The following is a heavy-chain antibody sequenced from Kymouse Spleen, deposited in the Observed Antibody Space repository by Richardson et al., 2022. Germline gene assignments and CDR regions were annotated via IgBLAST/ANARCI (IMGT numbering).Heavy chain of an antibody. J-gene: IGHJ6*02. D-gene: IGHD6-6*01. Sequence: EVQLVESGGGLVQPGRSLRLSCAASGFTFDDYAMHWVRQAPGKGLEWVSGISWNSGSIGYADSVKGRFTISRDNAKNSLYLQMNSLRAEDTALYYCAKDIGSIAARHYYYYGMDVWGQGTTVTVSS. CDR3: AKDIGSIAARHYYYYGMDV. CDR2: ISWNSGSI. V-gene: IGHV3-9*01. CDR1: GFTFDDYA.